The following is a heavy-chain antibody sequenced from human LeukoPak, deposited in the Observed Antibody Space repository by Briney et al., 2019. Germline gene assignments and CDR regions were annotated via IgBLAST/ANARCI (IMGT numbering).Heavy chain of an antibody. Sequence: GGSLRLSCTVSGFTLSSYEMTWFRQAPGKGLEWVSSIEYSDTGGHYADSVQGRFTISRDNSKNTLYLQMNSLRAEDTAVYYCARGFWRIQLWHKATDRYYFDYWGQGTLVTVSS. CDR1: GFTLSSYE. J-gene: IGHJ4*02. V-gene: IGHV3-23*01. CDR2: IEYSDTGG. D-gene: IGHD5-18*01. CDR3: ARGFWRIQLWHKATDRYYFDY.